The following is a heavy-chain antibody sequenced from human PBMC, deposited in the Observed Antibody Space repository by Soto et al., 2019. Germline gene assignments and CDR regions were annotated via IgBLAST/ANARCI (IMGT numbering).Heavy chain of an antibody. V-gene: IGHV3-48*02. D-gene: IGHD6-19*01. CDR2: ISSSSSTI. Sequence: EVQLVESGGGLVKPGGSRRLSCAASGFTFSSYTMNWVRKAPGKGLERVSYISSSSSTIYYADSVKGRFTISRDNAKNSLYLQMNSLRDEDTAVYYCAREGGIAVAGTSGDYWGQGTLVTVSS. CDR3: AREGGIAVAGTSGDY. CDR1: GFTFSSYT. J-gene: IGHJ4*02.